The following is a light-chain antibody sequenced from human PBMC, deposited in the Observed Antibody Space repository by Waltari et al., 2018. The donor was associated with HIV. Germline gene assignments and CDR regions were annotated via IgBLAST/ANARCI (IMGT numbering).Light chain of an antibody. V-gene: IGLV1-44*01. CDR3: TAWDDGLSDPV. CDR2: SNN. CDR1: SSNIGSNT. Sequence: QSVLTQPPSASGTPGQRVTISCSGSSSNIGSNTVNWYQQLPGTAPKLLIFSNNQRPSAVPDRSSGSKSGTSASLAISGLQSEDEADYYCTAWDDGLSDPVFGGGTKLTVL. J-gene: IGLJ3*02.